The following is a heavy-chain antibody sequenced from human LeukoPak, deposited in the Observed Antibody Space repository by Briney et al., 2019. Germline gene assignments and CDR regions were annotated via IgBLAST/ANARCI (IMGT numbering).Heavy chain of an antibody. CDR3: ARDGYSSSPRGGYYYYMDV. V-gene: IGHV4-34*01. D-gene: IGHD6-6*01. CDR1: GGSFSGYY. CDR2: INHSGST. J-gene: IGHJ6*03. Sequence: SETLSLTCAVYGGSFSGYYWSWIRQPPGKGLEWIGEINHSGSTNYNPSLKSRVTISVDTSKNQFSLKLSSVTAADTAVYYCARDGYSSSPRGGYYYYMDVWGKGTTVTVSS.